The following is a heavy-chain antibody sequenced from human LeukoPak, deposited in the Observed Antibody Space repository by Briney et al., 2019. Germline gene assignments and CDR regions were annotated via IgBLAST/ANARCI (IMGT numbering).Heavy chain of an antibody. CDR2: IYYSGST. CDR1: GGSLSSYY. J-gene: IGHJ4*02. Sequence: SETLSLTCTVSGGSLSSYYWSWIRQPPGKGLEWIAYIYYSGSTIYNPSLKSRVTISLDTSKNQFSLKLASVTAADTAVYYCARHLAVAPSSFDYWGQGTLVTVSS. D-gene: IGHD6-19*01. V-gene: IGHV4-59*08. CDR3: ARHLAVAPSSFDY.